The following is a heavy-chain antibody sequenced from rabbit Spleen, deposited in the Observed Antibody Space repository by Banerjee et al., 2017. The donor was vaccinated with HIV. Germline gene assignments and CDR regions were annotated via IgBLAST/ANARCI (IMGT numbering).Heavy chain of an antibody. CDR1: GVSFSSSSY. CDR3: ARDTSSSFSSYGMDL. V-gene: IGHV1S40*01. CDR2: IDSGYSGFT. Sequence: QSLEESGGDLVKPGASLTLTCTASGVSFSSSSYMCWVRQAPGKGLEWIACIDSGYSGFTYFATWAKGRFTCSKTSSTTMTLQMTRLTAADTATYFCARDTSSSFSSYGMDLWGQGTLVTVS. J-gene: IGHJ6*01. D-gene: IGHD1-1*01.